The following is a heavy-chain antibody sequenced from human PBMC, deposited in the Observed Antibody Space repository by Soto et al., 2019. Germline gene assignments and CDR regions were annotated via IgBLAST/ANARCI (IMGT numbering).Heavy chain of an antibody. J-gene: IGHJ4*02. CDR2: INAGNGNT. V-gene: IGHV1-3*01. CDR1: GYTFTSYA. Sequence: GASVKVSCKASGYTFTSYAMHWVRQAPGQRLEWMGWINAGNGNTKYSQKFQGRVTITRDTSASTAYMELSSLRSEDTAVYYCARRRELLRAFDYWGQGTXVTVSS. CDR3: ARRRELLRAFDY. D-gene: IGHD1-26*01.